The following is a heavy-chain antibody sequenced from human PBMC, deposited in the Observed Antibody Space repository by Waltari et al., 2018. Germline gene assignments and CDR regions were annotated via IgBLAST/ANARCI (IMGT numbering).Heavy chain of an antibody. V-gene: IGHV3-23*01. D-gene: IGHD2-15*01. CDR2: ISGSGGST. CDR3: AKDCSGGSCYSAGAFDN. J-gene: IGHJ3*02. CDR1: GFTFSSYA. Sequence: EVQLLESGGGLVQPGGSLRLSCAASGFTFSSYAMSWVRQAPGKGLEWVSAISGSGGSTYYADSVKGRFTISRDNSKNTLYLQMNSLRAEDTAVYYCAKDCSGGSCYSAGAFDNWGQGTMVTVSS.